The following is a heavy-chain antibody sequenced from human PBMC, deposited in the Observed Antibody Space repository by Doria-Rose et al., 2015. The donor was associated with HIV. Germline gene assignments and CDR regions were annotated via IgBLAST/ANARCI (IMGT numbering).Heavy chain of an antibody. V-gene: IGHV3-21*01. D-gene: IGHD3-10*01. J-gene: IGHJ4*02. CDR2: ISSTSAYI. CDR1: GFTFSSHR. Sequence: VQLKESGGGLVRPGGSLRLSCATSGFTFSSHRINWVRQAPGEGLEWVSSISSTSAYINYADSVRGRFTISRDNARNSLYLQMDSLRAEDTAIYYCATGVTLDYWGQGTLVTVSS. CDR3: ATGVTLDY.